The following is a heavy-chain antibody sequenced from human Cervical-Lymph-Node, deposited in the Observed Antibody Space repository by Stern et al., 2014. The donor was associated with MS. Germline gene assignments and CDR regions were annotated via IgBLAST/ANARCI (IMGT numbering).Heavy chain of an antibody. J-gene: IGHJ4*02. CDR2: INGDGTVS. D-gene: IGHD1-1*01. V-gene: IGHV3-74*02. CDR1: GFNFRTYW. Sequence: EVQLVESGGGIVQPGGSLMISCVASGFNFRTYWMHWVRQGPGKGLERVSRINGDGTVSTYADSVRGRFTISRNNANNTMSLQLDNLRVEDTAIYYCASAYRASWGQGTLVTVST. CDR3: ASAYRAS.